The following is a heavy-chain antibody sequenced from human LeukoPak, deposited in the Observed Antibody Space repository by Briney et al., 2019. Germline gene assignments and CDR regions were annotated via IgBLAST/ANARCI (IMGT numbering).Heavy chain of an antibody. J-gene: IGHJ6*02. V-gene: IGHV3-11*06. CDR2: ISTIRRYT. Sequence: PGGSLRLSCAVSGFXFSDYYITWIRHAPGKGLEWLSYISTIRRYTNYTDSVKGRPTVPRDNAKNSLYLQMSSLRAEDTAVYYCARARYFSANYYGMDVWGQGTTVTVSS. CDR1: GFXFSDYY. CDR3: ARARYFSANYYGMDV. D-gene: IGHD3-9*01.